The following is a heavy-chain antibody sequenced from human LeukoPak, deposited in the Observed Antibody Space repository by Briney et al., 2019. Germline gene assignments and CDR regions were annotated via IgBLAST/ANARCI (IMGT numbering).Heavy chain of an antibody. CDR3: AKDSTPLGMVPS. J-gene: IGHJ4*02. Sequence: PGGSLRLSCAASGFTFSSYGMHWVRQAPGKGLEWVAFIRYDGSHKYYADSVKGRFTISRDNSKNTLYLQMNSLRAEDTAVYYCAKDSTPLGMVPSWGQGTLVTVSS. V-gene: IGHV3-30*02. CDR1: GFTFSSYG. D-gene: IGHD5-24*01. CDR2: IRYDGSHK.